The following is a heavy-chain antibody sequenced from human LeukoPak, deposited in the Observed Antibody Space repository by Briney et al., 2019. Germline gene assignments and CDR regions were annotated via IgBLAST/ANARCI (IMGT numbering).Heavy chain of an antibody. CDR1: GFTFSSYA. V-gene: IGHV3-20*04. J-gene: IGHJ5*02. CDR3: ARDGAGGADNWFDP. CDR2: INWNGGST. Sequence: PGGSLRLSCAASGFTFSSYAMHWVRQAPGKGLEWVSGINWNGGSTAYADSVKGRFTISRDNAKNSLYLQMNSLRAEDTALYYCARDGAGGADNWFDPWGQGTLVTVSS. D-gene: IGHD1-26*01.